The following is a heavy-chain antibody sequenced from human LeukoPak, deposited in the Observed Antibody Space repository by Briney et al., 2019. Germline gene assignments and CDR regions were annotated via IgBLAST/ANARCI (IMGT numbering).Heavy chain of an antibody. Sequence: GGSLRLSCAASGFTVSSNYMSWVRQTPDKGLECVALMSIDGNTKYYANSVRGRFTVSRDNSKNTVYLQMSSLRVEDTAVYYCVRDPILGFPDYFDSWGQATLVTVSS. CDR3: VRDPILGFPDYFDS. D-gene: IGHD3-3*01. CDR1: GFTVSSNY. CDR2: MSIDGNTK. V-gene: IGHV3-30-3*01. J-gene: IGHJ4*02.